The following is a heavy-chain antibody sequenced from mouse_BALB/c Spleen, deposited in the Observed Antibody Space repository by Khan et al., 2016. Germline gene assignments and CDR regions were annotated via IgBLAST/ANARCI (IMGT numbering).Heavy chain of an antibody. CDR2: IYPGDGDT. Sequence: QVQLQQPGAELARPGASVRLSCKASGYTFTTYWVQWVKQRPGQGLEWIGAIYPGDGDTTYTQKFKTKVTLTADKSSSTAYMQLGSLASEDSAVYYCARNLPFDYWGQGTTLTVSS. V-gene: IGHV1-87*01. CDR3: ARNLPFDY. J-gene: IGHJ2*01. CDR1: GYTFTTYW.